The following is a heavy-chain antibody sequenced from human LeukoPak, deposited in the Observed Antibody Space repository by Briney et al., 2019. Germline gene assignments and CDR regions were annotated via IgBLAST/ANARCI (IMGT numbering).Heavy chain of an antibody. CDR3: ARDISSGYYDAFDI. J-gene: IGHJ3*02. V-gene: IGHV3-21*01. D-gene: IGHD3-22*01. CDR1: GFTFSSYS. Sequence: GGSLRLSCAASGFTFSSYSMNWVRQAPGKGLEWVSSISILSNYIYYADSVKGRFTISRDNAKNSLYLQMNSLRAEDTAVYYCARDISSGYYDAFDIWGQGTMVTVSS. CDR2: ISILSNYI.